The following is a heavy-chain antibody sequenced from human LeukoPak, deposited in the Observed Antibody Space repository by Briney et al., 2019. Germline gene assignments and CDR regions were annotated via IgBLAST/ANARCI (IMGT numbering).Heavy chain of an antibody. V-gene: IGHV4-39*07. J-gene: IGHJ4*02. Sequence: SETLSLTCTVSGGSISSSSYYWGWIRQLPGKGLEWIGSIYYSGGTYYNPSLKSRVTISVDTSKNQFSLKLSSVTAADTAVYYCRIYCSGGSCYPNFDYWGQGTLVTVSS. D-gene: IGHD2-15*01. CDR3: RIYCSGGSCYPNFDY. CDR1: GGSISSSSYY. CDR2: IYYSGGT.